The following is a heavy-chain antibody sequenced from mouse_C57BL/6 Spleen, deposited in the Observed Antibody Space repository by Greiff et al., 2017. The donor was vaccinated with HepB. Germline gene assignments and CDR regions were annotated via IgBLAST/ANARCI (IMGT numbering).Heavy chain of an antibody. D-gene: IGHD1-1*01. Sequence: QVQLQQPGAELAKPGASVKLSCKASGYTFTSYWMHWVKQRPGQGLEWIGYINPSSGYTKYNQKFKDKATLTADKSSSTAYMQLSSLTYEDSAVYYCARSVITTVVAHYYAMDYWGQGTSVTVSS. CDR1: GYTFTSYW. J-gene: IGHJ4*01. CDR2: INPSSGYT. CDR3: ARSVITTVVAHYYAMDY. V-gene: IGHV1-7*01.